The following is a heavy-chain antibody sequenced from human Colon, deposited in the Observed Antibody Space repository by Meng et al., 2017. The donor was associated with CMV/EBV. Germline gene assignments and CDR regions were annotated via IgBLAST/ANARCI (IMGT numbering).Heavy chain of an antibody. Sequence: GSLRLSCTVSGGSISSTNYYWGWIRQPPGKGLEWIGSIYYSGSTYDNPSLRRRVTMSVDTSKNQFSLRLSSVTAADTAVYYCARRDRRYLEWLFDYWGQGILVTVSS. CDR2: IYYSGST. V-gene: IGHV4-39*01. J-gene: IGHJ4*02. D-gene: IGHD3-3*01. CDR3: ARRDRRYLEWLFDY. CDR1: GGSISSTNYY.